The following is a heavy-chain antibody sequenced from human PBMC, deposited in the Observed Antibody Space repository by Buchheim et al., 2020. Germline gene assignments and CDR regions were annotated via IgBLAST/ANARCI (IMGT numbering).Heavy chain of an antibody. V-gene: IGHV4-61*02. CDR2: MYTSGST. D-gene: IGHD3-3*01. CDR3: ARDWPIFGVLGYYAMDV. Sequence: QVQLQESGPGLVKPSQTLSLTCTVSGGSISSGSDYWSWIRQPAGKGLEWIGHMYTSGSTNYNPSLKSRVTIPVDTSRNQFSLKLTSVTAADTAVYYCARDWPIFGVLGYYAMDVWGQGTT. J-gene: IGHJ6*02. CDR1: GGSISSGSDY.